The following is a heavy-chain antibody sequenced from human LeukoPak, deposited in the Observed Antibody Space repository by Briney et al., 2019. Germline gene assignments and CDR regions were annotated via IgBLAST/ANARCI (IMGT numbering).Heavy chain of an antibody. D-gene: IGHD3-10*01. CDR2: IYSSGDA. Sequence: GRSLRLSCAASGFXVSSKYISWVRQTPGKGLQWVALIYSSGDAHTPDSVKGRFTISRDDSENTLYLQMDSLRAEDTAVYYCATGYYFGSGSYGYLDYWGQGTLVTVSS. CDR3: ATGYYFGSGSYGYLDY. CDR1: GFXVSSKY. V-gene: IGHV3-53*01. J-gene: IGHJ4*02.